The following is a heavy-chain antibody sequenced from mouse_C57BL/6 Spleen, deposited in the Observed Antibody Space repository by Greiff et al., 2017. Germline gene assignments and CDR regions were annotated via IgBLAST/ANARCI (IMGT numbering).Heavy chain of an antibody. CDR1: GFTFSDYY. V-gene: IGHV5-16*01. D-gene: IGHD2-3*01. CDR2: INYDGSST. Sequence: EVMLVESEGGLVQPGSSMKLSCSASGFTFSDYYMAWVRQVPEKGLEWVANINYDGSSTYYLDSLKSRFIISRDNAKNILYLQMSSLKSDDTATYYCARAYDYFDYWGQGTTRTVSS. CDR3: ARAYDYFDY. J-gene: IGHJ2*01.